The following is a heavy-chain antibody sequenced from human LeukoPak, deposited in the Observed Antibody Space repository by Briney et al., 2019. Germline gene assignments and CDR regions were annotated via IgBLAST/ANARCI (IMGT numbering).Heavy chain of an antibody. V-gene: IGHV5-51*01. Sequence: GESLKISCQGSGYSFTTYWIAWVRQMPGKDLEWMGIIYPGDSDTRYSPSFQGQVTISADKSSSTAYLQWSSLKDSDTAMYCCARRQGGLDFWGQGTLVTVSS. CDR1: GYSFTTYW. D-gene: IGHD2-15*01. CDR3: ARRQGGLDF. J-gene: IGHJ4*02. CDR2: IYPGDSDT.